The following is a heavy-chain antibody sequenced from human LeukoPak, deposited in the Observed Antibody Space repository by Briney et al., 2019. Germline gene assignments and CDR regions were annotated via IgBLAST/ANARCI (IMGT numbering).Heavy chain of an antibody. Sequence: SETLSLTCTVSGGSISSYYWSWIRQPPGKGLEWIGYIYYSGSTNYNPSLKSRVTISVDTSKNQFSLKLSSVTAADTAVYYCAGATTAYYYYGMDVWGQGTTVTVSS. CDR1: GGSISSYY. J-gene: IGHJ6*02. CDR3: AGATTAYYYYGMDV. D-gene: IGHD1-26*01. V-gene: IGHV4-59*01. CDR2: IYYSGST.